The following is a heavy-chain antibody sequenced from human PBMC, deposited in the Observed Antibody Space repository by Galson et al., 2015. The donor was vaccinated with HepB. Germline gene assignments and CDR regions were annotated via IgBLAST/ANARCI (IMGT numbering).Heavy chain of an antibody. CDR1: GFTFSDYG. J-gene: IGHJ4*02. D-gene: IGHD3-3*02. CDR3: AKRDTISQYSFDY. CDR2: ASKTVPTT. V-gene: IGHV3-23*01. Sequence: SLRLSCAASGFTFSDYGMSWVRQAPGKGLEWVSTASKTVPTTYYADSVRGRFTISRDNSRNIVYLQMNSLRDEDTAVYYCAKRDTISQYSFDYWGQGILVTVSS.